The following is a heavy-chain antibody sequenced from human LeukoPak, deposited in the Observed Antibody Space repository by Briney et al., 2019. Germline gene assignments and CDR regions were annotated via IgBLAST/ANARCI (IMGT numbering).Heavy chain of an antibody. CDR3: ARDSLTGNPD. CDR1: GFTFDTYW. Sequence: PGGSLRLSCAASGFTFDTYWMSWVRQAPGKGLEWVANIKHDGSEKYYVDSVKGRFTISRDNAKNSLYLQMNSLRAEDTAVYYCARDSLTGNPDWGQGTMVTVFS. V-gene: IGHV3-7*01. J-gene: IGHJ3*01. D-gene: IGHD1-20*01. CDR2: IKHDGSEK.